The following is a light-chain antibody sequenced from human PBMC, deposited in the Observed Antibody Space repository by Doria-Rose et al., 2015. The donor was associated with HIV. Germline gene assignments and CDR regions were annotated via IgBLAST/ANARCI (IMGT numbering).Light chain of an antibody. Sequence: TQSPGTLSLSPGERATLSCRASQSFSSTYLAWYQQKPGQAPSLLIYDGSTSATGIPDRFSAGGSGTDFTLTINRLEPEDFALYYCHQYATSWTFGQGTKVEI. V-gene: IGKV3-20*01. CDR1: QSFSSTY. CDR2: DGS. CDR3: HQYATSWT. J-gene: IGKJ1*01.